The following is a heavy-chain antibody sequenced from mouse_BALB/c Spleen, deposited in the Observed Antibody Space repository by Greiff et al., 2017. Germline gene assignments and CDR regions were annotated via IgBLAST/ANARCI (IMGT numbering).Heavy chain of an antibody. CDR2: IWGDGST. CDR1: GFSLTGYG. J-gene: IGHJ2*01. Sequence: QVQLKESGPGLVAPSQSLSITCTVSGFSLTGYGVNWVRQPPGKGLEWLGMIWGDGSTDYNSALKSRLSISKDNSKSQVFLKMNSLQTDDTAMYYCARETGTLYYFDYWGQGTTLTVSS. D-gene: IGHD4-1*01. CDR3: ARETGTLYYFDY. V-gene: IGHV2-6-7*01.